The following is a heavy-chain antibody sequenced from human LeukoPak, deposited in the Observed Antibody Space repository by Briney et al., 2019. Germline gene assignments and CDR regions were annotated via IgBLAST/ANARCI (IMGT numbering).Heavy chain of an antibody. Sequence: GGSLRLSCAASGFTLRSYGMYWVRQAPGKGLEWVAFIRYDGSNKYYADSVKGRFTISRDNSKNTLYLQMNSLRAEDTAVYYCAKRDTTMVRGYYYYYMDVWGKGTTVTVSS. V-gene: IGHV3-30*02. CDR2: IRYDGSNK. CDR3: AKRDTTMVRGYYYYYMDV. J-gene: IGHJ6*03. CDR1: GFTLRSYG. D-gene: IGHD5-18*01.